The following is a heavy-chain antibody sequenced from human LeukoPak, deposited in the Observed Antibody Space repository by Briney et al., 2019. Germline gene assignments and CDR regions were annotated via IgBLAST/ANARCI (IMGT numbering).Heavy chain of an antibody. D-gene: IGHD2-2*01. CDR3: AKDLKEGFCSTTSCYGIDS. CDR1: GFTFSSYA. V-gene: IGHV3-23*01. Sequence: PGGSLRLSCAASGFTFSSYAMSWVRQAPGKGLEWVSAISTSGGSTYYADSVKGRFTISRDNSKNTLYLQMNSLRAEDTAVYYCAKDLKEGFCSTTSCYGIDSWGQGTLVTVSS. CDR2: ISTSGGST. J-gene: IGHJ4*02.